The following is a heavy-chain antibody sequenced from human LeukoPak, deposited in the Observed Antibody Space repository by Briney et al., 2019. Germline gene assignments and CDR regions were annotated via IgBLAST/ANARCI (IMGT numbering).Heavy chain of an antibody. CDR3: ARAHMTTVTLGDY. CDR1: GYTLTDYY. D-gene: IGHD4-11*01. CDR2: INPNSGVR. J-gene: IGHJ4*02. V-gene: IGHV1-2*02. Sequence: SVKVSCKASGYTLTDYYIHWVRQAPGQGLEGMGWINPNSGVRNYAQKFQGRVTLTRDTPISTAYMEVSRLRSDDTAVYDCARAHMTTVTLGDYWGQGTLVTVSS.